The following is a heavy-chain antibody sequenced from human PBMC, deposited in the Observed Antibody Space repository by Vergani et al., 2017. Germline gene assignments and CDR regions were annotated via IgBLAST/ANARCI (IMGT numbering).Heavy chain of an antibody. J-gene: IGHJ1*01. CDR3: AKAPCSGGSCYPEYFQH. CDR2: ISYDGRNK. CDR1: GFTFSSYG. D-gene: IGHD2-15*01. V-gene: IGHV3-30*18. Sequence: QVQLVESGGGVVQPGRTLRLSCAASGFTFSSYGINWVRQAPGKGLVWVAVISYDGRNKYYADSVKGRFTISRDNSKNTLYLQMNSLRAEDTAVYYCAKAPCSGGSCYPEYFQHWGQGTLVTVSS.